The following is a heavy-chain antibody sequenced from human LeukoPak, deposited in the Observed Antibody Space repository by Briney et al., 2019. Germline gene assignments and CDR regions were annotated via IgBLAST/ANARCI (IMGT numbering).Heavy chain of an antibody. D-gene: IGHD6-13*01. CDR3: AGEAAAGKFDY. V-gene: IGHV4-59*01. CDR2: IYYSGST. CDR1: GVSISSYY. J-gene: IGHJ4*02. Sequence: SETLSLTCTVSGVSISSYYWSWIRQPPGKGLEWVGYIYYSGSTNYNPSLKSRVTISVDTSNNQFSLKLSSVTAADTAVYYCAGEAAAGKFDYWGQGTLVTVSS.